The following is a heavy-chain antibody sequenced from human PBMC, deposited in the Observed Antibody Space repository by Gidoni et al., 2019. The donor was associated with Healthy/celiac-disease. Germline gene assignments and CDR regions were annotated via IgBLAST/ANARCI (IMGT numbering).Heavy chain of an antibody. V-gene: IGHV3-23*01. Sequence: APGKGLEWVSAISGSGGSTYYADSVKGRFTISRDNSKNTLYLKMNSLRAEDTAVYYCAKADAGASRDGWGQGTLVTVSS. CDR2: ISGSGGST. J-gene: IGHJ4*02. CDR3: AKADAGASRDG.